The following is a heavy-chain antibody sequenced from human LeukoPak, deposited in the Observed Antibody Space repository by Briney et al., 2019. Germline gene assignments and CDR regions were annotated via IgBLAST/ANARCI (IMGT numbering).Heavy chain of an antibody. CDR3: AGRLRGFYFDY. J-gene: IGHJ4*02. V-gene: IGHV4-34*01. CDR2: INHCGST. CDR1: GGSFSAYY. Sequence: SETLSLTCAVYGGSFSAYYWSWIRQPPGKGLEWIGEINHCGSTNYNPSLKSRVTISVDTSKNQFSLKLSSVTAADTAVYYCAGRLRGFYFDYWGQGTLVTVSS. D-gene: IGHD3-16*01.